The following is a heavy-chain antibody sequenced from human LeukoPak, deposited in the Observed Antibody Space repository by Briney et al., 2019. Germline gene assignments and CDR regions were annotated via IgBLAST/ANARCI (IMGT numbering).Heavy chain of an antibody. CDR3: ASPRRYFDWLYPIH. V-gene: IGHV3-30*04. CDR1: GFTFSSYA. J-gene: IGHJ4*02. CDR2: ISYDGSNK. Sequence: GGSLRLSCAASGFTFSSYAMHWVRQAPGKGLEWVAVISYDGSNKYYADSVKGRFTISRDNSKNTLYLQMSSLRAEDTAVYYCASPRRYFDWLYPIHWGQGTLVTVSS. D-gene: IGHD3-9*01.